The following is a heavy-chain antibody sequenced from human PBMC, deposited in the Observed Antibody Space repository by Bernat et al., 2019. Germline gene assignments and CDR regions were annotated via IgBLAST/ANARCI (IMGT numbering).Heavy chain of an antibody. Sequence: EVQLVETGGGLIQPGGSLRLSCAASGFTVSSNYMSWVRQAPGKGLEWVSVIYSGGSTYYADSVEGRFTISRDNSKNTLYLQMNSLRAEDTAVYYCARESSLEWLFYLDYWGQGTLVTVSS. D-gene: IGHD3-3*01. J-gene: IGHJ4*02. CDR2: IYSGGST. V-gene: IGHV3-53*02. CDR3: ARESSLEWLFYLDY. CDR1: GFTVSSNY.